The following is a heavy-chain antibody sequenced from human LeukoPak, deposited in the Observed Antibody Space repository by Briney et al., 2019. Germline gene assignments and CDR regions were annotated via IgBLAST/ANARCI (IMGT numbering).Heavy chain of an antibody. CDR1: GFTVSSNY. J-gene: IGHJ6*03. CDR3: ARRTPPYYYYMDV. CDR2: IYSGGST. V-gene: IGHV3-66*01. D-gene: IGHD4-23*01. Sequence: PGGSLRLSCAASGFTVSSNYMSWVRQAPGKGLEWVSVIYSGGSTYYADFVKGRFTISRDNSKNTLYLQMNSLRAEDTAVYYCARRTPPYYYYMDVWGKGTTVTISS.